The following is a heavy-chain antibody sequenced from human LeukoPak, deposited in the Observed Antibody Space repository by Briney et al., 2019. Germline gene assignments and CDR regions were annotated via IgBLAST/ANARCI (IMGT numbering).Heavy chain of an antibody. CDR1: GYTFTGYY. Sequence: ASVKVSCKASGYTFTGYYMHWVRQAPGQGLEWMGWINPNSGGTNYAQKFQGWVTMTRDTSISTAHMELSRLRSDDTAVYYCARGGSGWYQGWFDPWGQGTLVTVSS. D-gene: IGHD6-19*01. CDR2: INPNSGGT. J-gene: IGHJ5*02. V-gene: IGHV1-2*04. CDR3: ARGGSGWYQGWFDP.